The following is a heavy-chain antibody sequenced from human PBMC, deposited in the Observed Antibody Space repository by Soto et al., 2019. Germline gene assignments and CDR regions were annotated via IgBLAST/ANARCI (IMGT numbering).Heavy chain of an antibody. CDR3: AIFTGEDAARIAVSYTEF. J-gene: IGHJ6*03. V-gene: IGHV4-34*01. D-gene: IGHD2-21*01. Sequence: GKGLEWIGEINHSASTNYNPSLKSRVTISVDTSKNQFSLKLSSVTAADTAVYYCAIFTGEDAARIAVSYTEFWGKRSSVTGSS. CDR2: INHSAST.